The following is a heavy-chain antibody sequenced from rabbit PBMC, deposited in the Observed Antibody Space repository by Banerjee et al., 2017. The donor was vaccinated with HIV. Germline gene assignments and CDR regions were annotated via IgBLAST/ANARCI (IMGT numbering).Heavy chain of an antibody. D-gene: IGHD6-1*01. CDR2: IYPGFGIR. CDR1: GFSFSSGYY. Sequence: QSLEESGGDLVKPGASLTLTCTASGFSFSSGYYMCWVRQAPGKGPEWIASIYPGFGIRNYANSVKGRFTISKTSSTTVTLQMTSLTAADTATYFCTRAGNGVYAYATYSLWGPGTLVTVS. CDR3: TRAGNGVYAYATYSL. J-gene: IGHJ6*01. V-gene: IGHV1S40*01.